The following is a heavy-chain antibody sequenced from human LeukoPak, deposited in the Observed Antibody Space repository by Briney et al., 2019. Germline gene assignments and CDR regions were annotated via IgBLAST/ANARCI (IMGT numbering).Heavy chain of an antibody. CDR1: GGTFSRYA. CDR3: ARAIAARPGNYFDY. D-gene: IGHD6-6*01. V-gene: IGHV1-69*13. CDR2: IIPISGTT. J-gene: IGHJ4*02. Sequence: SVKVSCKASGGTFSRYAISWVRQAPGQGLEWMGGIIPISGTTNYAQKFQGRVTITADESTSTAYMELSSLRSEDTAVYYCARAIAARPGNYFDYWGQGTLVTVSS.